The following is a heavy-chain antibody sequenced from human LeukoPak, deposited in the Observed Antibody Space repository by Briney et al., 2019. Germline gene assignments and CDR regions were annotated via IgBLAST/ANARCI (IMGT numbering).Heavy chain of an antibody. D-gene: IGHD6-13*01. V-gene: IGHV3-9*01. CDR1: GFTFDGYA. Sequence: GGSLRLSCAASGFTFDGYAMHWVRQAPGKGLEWVSGISWNSGSIGYADSVKGRFTISRDNAKNLLYLRMNSLTAEDTGVYYCARDDTSSWYQEYWGQGTLVTVSS. J-gene: IGHJ4*02. CDR2: ISWNSGSI. CDR3: ARDDTSSWYQEY.